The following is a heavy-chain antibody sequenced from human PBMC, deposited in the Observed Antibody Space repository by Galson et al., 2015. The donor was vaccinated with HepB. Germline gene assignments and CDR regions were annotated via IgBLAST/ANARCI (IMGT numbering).Heavy chain of an antibody. J-gene: IGHJ4*02. V-gene: IGHV3-23*01. CDR2: ISTSGDKT. D-gene: IGHD5-18*01. CDR1: GFPFRSYA. Sequence: LRLSCAASGFPFRSYAMSWVRQAPGKGLEWVSSISTSGDKTFYPDSVKGRFIISRDTSENTVSLQMNSLRAEDTAVYYCAKDFHTYGYSYFDSWGQGTLVTVSS. CDR3: AKDFHTYGYSYFDS.